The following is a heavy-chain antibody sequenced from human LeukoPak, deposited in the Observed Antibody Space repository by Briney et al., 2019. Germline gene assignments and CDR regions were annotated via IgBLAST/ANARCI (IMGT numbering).Heavy chain of an antibody. CDR1: GGSFSGYY. CDR3: ARGEVVDD. CDR2: INHRGST. V-gene: IGHV4-34*01. Sequence: SETLSLTCAVYGGSFSGYYWSWIRQPPGKGLEWIGEINHRGSTNYNPSLKSRVTISVDTSKNQFSLKLSSVTAADTAVYYCARGEVVDDWGQGTLVTVSS. J-gene: IGHJ4*02. D-gene: IGHD2-2*01.